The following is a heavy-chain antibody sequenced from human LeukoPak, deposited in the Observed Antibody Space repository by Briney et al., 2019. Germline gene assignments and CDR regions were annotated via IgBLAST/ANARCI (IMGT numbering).Heavy chain of an antibody. CDR3: VSLYGSYDAFDI. CDR2: ISSSGSTI. CDR1: GFTFSSYE. V-gene: IGHV3-48*03. J-gene: IGHJ3*02. D-gene: IGHD5-24*01. Sequence: GGSLRLSCAASGFTFSSYEMNWVRQAPGKGLEWVSYISSSGSTIYYADSVKGRFTISRDNAKNSLYLQMNSLRAEDTAVYYCVSLYGSYDAFDIWGQGTMVTVPS.